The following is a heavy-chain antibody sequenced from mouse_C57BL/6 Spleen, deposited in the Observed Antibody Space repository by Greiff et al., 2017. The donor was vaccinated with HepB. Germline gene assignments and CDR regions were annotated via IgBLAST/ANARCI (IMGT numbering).Heavy chain of an antibody. J-gene: IGHJ1*03. CDR2: IYPSDSET. CDR1: GYTFTSYW. Sequence: VQLQQPGAELVRPGSSVKLSCKASGYTFTSYWMDWVKQRPGQGLEWIGNIYPSDSETHYNQKFKDKATLTVDKSSSTAYMQLSSLTSEDSAVYYCARPNWDGYFDVWGTGTTVTVSS. V-gene: IGHV1-61*01. CDR3: ARPNWDGYFDV. D-gene: IGHD4-1*01.